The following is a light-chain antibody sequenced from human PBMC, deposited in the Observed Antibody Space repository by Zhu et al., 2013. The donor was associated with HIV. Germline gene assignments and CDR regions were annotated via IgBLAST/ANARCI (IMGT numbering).Light chain of an antibody. J-gene: IGKJ1*01. Sequence: EIVLTQSPGTLSLSPGERAILSCRASQTIGRNYLAWYQQKPGQTPRLLIFAASSRATGIPDRFIGSGSGTDFTLTISRLEAEDCAVYYCQQYAKSPQTFGPGVQGGN. V-gene: IGKV3-20*01. CDR3: QQYAKSPQT. CDR1: QTIGRNY. CDR2: AAS.